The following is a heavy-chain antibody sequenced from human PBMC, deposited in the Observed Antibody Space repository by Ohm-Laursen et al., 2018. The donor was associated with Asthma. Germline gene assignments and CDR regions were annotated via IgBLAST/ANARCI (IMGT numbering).Heavy chain of an antibody. CDR3: ARDLLHSPPTGY. D-gene: IGHD2-15*01. V-gene: IGHV3-7*01. J-gene: IGHJ4*02. CDR1: KFTFSNHW. Sequence: SLRLSCAASKFTFSNHWMNWVRQAPGKGLEWVANINPDGRETRHVDSVKGRFTISRDNAKDSLSLQMNSLRVEDTAVYYCARDLLHSPPTGYWGQGTLVTVSS. CDR2: INPDGRET.